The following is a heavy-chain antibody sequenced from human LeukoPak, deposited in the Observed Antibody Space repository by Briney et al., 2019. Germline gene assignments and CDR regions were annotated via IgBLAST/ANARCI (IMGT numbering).Heavy chain of an antibody. CDR1: GFSFYDYG. CDR2: INSVGSST. Sequence: PGGSLRLSCAASGFSFYDYGLSWVRQAPGKGLEWVSRINSVGSSTTYADSVKGGFTISRDNVKNTLYLQMNSLRAEDTAVYYCGRGFVLVPAAIPDYWGQGTLVTVSS. CDR3: GRGFVLVPAAIPDY. J-gene: IGHJ4*02. D-gene: IGHD2-2*01. V-gene: IGHV3-74*03.